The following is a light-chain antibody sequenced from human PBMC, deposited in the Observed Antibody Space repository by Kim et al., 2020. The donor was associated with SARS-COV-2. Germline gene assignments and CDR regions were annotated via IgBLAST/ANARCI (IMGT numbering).Light chain of an antibody. V-gene: IGLV3-1*01. CDR1: KLGDKY. CDR3: QAWDSSTYVV. CDR2: QDS. Sequence: SPGQTARITGSGDKLGDKYACWYQQKPGRSPVLVIYQDSKRPSGIPERFSGSNYGNTATLTISGTQAMDEADYYCQAWDSSTYVVFGGGTQLTVL. J-gene: IGLJ2*01.